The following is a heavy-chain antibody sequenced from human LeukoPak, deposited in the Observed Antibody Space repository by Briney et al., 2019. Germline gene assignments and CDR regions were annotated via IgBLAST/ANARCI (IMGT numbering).Heavy chain of an antibody. CDR3: AKEPHRYPTADAFDI. D-gene: IGHD1-14*01. CDR1: GFTFSSYA. CDR2: ISGSGGST. V-gene: IGHV3-23*01. J-gene: IGHJ3*02. Sequence: GGSLRLSCAASGFTFSSYATSWVRQAPGEGLEWVSAISGSGGSTYYADSVKGRFTISRDNSKNTLYLQMNSLRAEDTAVYYCAKEPHRYPTADAFDIWGQGTMVTVSS.